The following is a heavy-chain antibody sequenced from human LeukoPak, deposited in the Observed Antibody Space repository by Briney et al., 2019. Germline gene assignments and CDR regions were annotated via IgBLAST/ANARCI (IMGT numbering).Heavy chain of an antibody. J-gene: IGHJ5*02. CDR3: ARDGRGENWFDP. CDR2: IIPIFGTA. D-gene: IGHD3-10*01. Sequence: SVKVSCKASGGTFSSYAISWVRQAPGQGLERMGGIIPIFGTANYAQKFQGRVTITADESTSTAYMELSSLRSEDTAVYYCARDGRGENWFDPWGQGTLVTVSS. CDR1: GGTFSSYA. V-gene: IGHV1-69*01.